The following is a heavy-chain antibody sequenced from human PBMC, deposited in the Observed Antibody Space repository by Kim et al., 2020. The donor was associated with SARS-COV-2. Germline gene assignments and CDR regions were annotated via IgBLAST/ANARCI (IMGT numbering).Heavy chain of an antibody. CDR2: IYSGGSST. CDR3: AKEDDYGGNSDY. D-gene: IGHD4-17*01. Sequence: GGSLRLSCAASGFTFSSYAMSWVRQAPGKGLEWVSVIYSGGSSTYYADSVKGRFTISRDNSKNTLYLQMNSLRAEDTAVYYCAKEDDYGGNSDYWGEGTLGTPSS. J-gene: IGHJ4*02. CDR1: GFTFSSYA. V-gene: IGHV3-23*03.